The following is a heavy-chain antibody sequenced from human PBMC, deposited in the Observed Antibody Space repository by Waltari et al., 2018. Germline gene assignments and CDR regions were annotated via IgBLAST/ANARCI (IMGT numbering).Heavy chain of an antibody. J-gene: IGHJ4*02. D-gene: IGHD3-22*01. Sequence: QVQLQESGPGLVKPSETLSLTCAVSGYSISSGYYWGWIRQPPGKWLEWIGSIYHSGSTYNNPALKSRVTISVDTSKNQFSLKLSSVTAADTAVYYCARDLDYYDSSGYSVDYWGQGTLVTVSS. CDR3: ARDLDYYDSSGYSVDY. CDR1: GYSISSGYY. V-gene: IGHV4-38-2*02. CDR2: IYHSGST.